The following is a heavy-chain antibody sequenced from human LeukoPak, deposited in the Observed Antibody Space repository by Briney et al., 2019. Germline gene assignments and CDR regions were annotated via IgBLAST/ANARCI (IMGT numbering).Heavy chain of an antibody. CDR2: VKSDGSST. Sequence: GGSLRLSCAASGFTFSSYWMHWVRQAPGKGLVWVSRVKSDGSSTSYADSVKGRFTISRDNAKNTLYLQINSLRAEDTAVYYCARAQVGVFDYWGQGALVTVSS. J-gene: IGHJ4*02. CDR1: GFTFSSYW. V-gene: IGHV3-74*01. CDR3: ARAQVGVFDY. D-gene: IGHD1-26*01.